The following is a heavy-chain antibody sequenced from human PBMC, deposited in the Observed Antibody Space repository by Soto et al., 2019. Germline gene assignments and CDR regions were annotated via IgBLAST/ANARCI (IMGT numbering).Heavy chain of an antibody. CDR1: GYTFTSYG. D-gene: IGHD6-19*01. V-gene: IGHV1-3*01. CDR2: INAGNGNR. J-gene: IGHJ4*02. Sequence: QVQLVQSGAEVKKPGASVKVSCKASGYTFTSYGMHWVRQAPGQRLEWMGWINAGNGNRKYSQKFQGRVTITRDTSASTAYMELSSLRSEDTTVYYWARDLGGWTDYWGQGTLVTVSS. CDR3: ARDLGGWTDY.